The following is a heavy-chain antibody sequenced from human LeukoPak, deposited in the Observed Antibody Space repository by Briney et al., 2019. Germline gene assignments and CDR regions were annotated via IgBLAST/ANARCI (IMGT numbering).Heavy chain of an antibody. CDR1: GFTLNNHA. V-gene: IGHV3-23*01. CDR3: AKDQGYSYYYLDY. CDR2: INGNGAST. Sequence: GGSLRLSCAASGFTLNNHAMSWVRQAPGNGLEWVSGINGNGASTYYSDSVKGRFTISRDNSKNTLYLQMSSLRAEDTAIYYCAKDQGYSYYYLDYWGQGTLVTVSS. D-gene: IGHD5-18*01. J-gene: IGHJ4*02.